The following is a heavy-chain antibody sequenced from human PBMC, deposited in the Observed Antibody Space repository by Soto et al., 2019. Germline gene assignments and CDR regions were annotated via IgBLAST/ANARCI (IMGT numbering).Heavy chain of an antibody. CDR3: ARDVGYHYDGSPSGQFDF. CDR1: GNSISTTNW. CDR2: IYHSGST. D-gene: IGHD3-22*01. J-gene: IGHJ4*02. Sequence: QVELQESGPGLVKPSGTLSLTCVVSGNSISTTNWWSWVRQSPGKGLEWIGEIYHSGSTNYNPSLKRRVTISVDKSKNQFSLKLSSVTAADTAVYDCARDVGYHYDGSPSGQFDFWGQGTLVTVSS. V-gene: IGHV4-4*02.